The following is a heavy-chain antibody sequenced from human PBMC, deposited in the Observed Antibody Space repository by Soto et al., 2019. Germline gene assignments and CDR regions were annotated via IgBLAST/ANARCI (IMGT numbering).Heavy chain of an antibody. CDR1: GDSVSSNSAA. V-gene: IGHV6-1*01. CDR3: ARDQGSGSYNYYYYGMDV. Sequence: PSQTLSLTCAISGDSVSSNSAAWNWIRQSPSRGLVWLGRTYYRSKWYNDYAVSVKSRITINPDTSKNQFSLQLNSVTPEDTAVYYCARDQGSGSYNYYYYGMDVWGQGTMVTVSS. J-gene: IGHJ6*02. D-gene: IGHD3-10*01. CDR2: TYYRSKWYN.